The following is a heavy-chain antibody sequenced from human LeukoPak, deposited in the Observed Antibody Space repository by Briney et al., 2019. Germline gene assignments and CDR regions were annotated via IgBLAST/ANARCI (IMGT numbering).Heavy chain of an antibody. CDR3: AREGCSGGSCYS. CDR1: GGTFSSYG. CDR2: IIPIFGTA. V-gene: IGHV1-69*13. J-gene: IGHJ4*02. Sequence: SVKVSCKASGGTFSSYGISWVRQAPGQGLEWMGGIIPIFGTANYAQKFQGRVTITADESTSTAYMELSSLRSEDTAVYYCAREGCSGGSCYSWGQGTLVTVSS. D-gene: IGHD2-15*01.